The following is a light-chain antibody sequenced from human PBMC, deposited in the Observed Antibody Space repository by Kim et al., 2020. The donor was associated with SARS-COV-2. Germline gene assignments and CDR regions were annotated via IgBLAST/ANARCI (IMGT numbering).Light chain of an antibody. CDR3: SSYTRMTNFDV. V-gene: IGLV2-14*03. CDR1: SSDVGAYNY. CDR2: DVT. Sequence: QSVLTQPASVSGSPGQSITISCTGTSSDVGAYNYVSWYQQHPGKAPKLIIYDVTNRPSGVSNRFSGSKSGNTASLTISGLQAEDEADYYCSSYTRMTNFDVFGTGTKVTVL. J-gene: IGLJ1*01.